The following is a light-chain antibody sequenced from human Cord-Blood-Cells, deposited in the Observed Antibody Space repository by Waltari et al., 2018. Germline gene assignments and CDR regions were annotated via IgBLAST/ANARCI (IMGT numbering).Light chain of an antibody. CDR3: QQYNNWPGRT. V-gene: IGKV3-15*01. CDR2: GAS. Sequence: EIVMTQSPATLSVSPGERATLSCRASQSVSSNLAWYQQKPGQAPRLLIYGASTRATGIPARFSGSGSGTEFTLTISSLQSVDFAVYYCQQYNNWPGRTFGQGTKVEIK. J-gene: IGKJ1*01. CDR1: QSVSSN.